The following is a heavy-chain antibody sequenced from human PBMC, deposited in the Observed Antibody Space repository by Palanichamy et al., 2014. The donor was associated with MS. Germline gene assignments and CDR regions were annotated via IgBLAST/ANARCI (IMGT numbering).Heavy chain of an antibody. CDR3: ARGRGDGYNGGDDAFDI. J-gene: IGHJ3*02. CDR1: GGSISSYY. CDR2: IYYSGST. V-gene: IGHV4-59*01. Sequence: QVQLQESGPGLVKPSETLSLTCTVSGGSISSYYWSWIRQPPGKGLEWIGYIYYSGSTNYNPSLKSRVTISVDTSKNQFSLKLSSMTAADTAVYYCARGRGDGYNGGDDAFDIWGQGTMVTVSS. D-gene: IGHD5-24*01.